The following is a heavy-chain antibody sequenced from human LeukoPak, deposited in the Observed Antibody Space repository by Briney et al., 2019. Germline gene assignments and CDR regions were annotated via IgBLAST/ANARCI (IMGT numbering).Heavy chain of an antibody. Sequence: ASVKVSCKASGYTFTSYGISWVRQAPGQGLEWMGWISAYNGNTNYAQKLQGRVTMTTDTSTSTAYMELSSLRSEDTAVYYCARGRGYYDSSGYYWSDYWGQGTLVTVSS. V-gene: IGHV1-18*01. D-gene: IGHD3-22*01. CDR2: ISAYNGNT. CDR1: GYTFTSYG. CDR3: ARGRGYYDSSGYYWSDY. J-gene: IGHJ4*02.